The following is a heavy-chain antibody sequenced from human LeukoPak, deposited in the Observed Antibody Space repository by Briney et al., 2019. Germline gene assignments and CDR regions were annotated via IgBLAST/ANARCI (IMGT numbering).Heavy chain of an antibody. D-gene: IGHD3-22*01. Sequence: PGGSLRLSCAAYGFTLSSYSMNWIRQAPGKGLEWVSSISGGGEFIYYGDSVKGRVTISIDNGKNSLYLQMNSVRPEDMAVYYCARDDSHGYHFFDPWGRGTLVTVSS. CDR2: ISGGGEFI. V-gene: IGHV3-21*01. CDR1: GFTLSSYS. J-gene: IGHJ5*02. CDR3: ARDDSHGYHFFDP.